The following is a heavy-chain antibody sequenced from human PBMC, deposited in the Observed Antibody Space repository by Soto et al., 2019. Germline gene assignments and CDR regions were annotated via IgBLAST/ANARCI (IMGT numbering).Heavy chain of an antibody. CDR2: IWYDGSNK. Sequence: PGGSLRLSCAASGFTFSSYGMHWVRQAPGKGLEWVAVIWYDGSNKYYADSVKGRFTISRDNSKNTLYLQMNSLRAEDTAVYYCAREGPWSGYSHYYYGMDVWGQGTTVTVSS. J-gene: IGHJ6*02. D-gene: IGHD3-3*01. CDR3: AREGPWSGYSHYYYGMDV. V-gene: IGHV3-33*01. CDR1: GFTFSSYG.